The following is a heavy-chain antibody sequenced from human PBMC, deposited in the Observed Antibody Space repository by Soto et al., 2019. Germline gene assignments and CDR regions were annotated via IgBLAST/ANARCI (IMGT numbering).Heavy chain of an antibody. CDR3: VKEYCTGGTCFAAFDL. V-gene: IGHV3-48*03. J-gene: IGHJ3*01. D-gene: IGHD2-8*02. Sequence: EAELVESGGGLVQPGGSLTLSCAASGFIFSDYEVDWVRQAPGRGPEWISYISDGSTTIYYAASVKGRFTISREDAKKSLYLHMNNLRVDDTAIYFCVKEYCTGGTCFAAFDLWGQGTVVTVSS. CDR2: ISDGSTTI. CDR1: GFIFSDYE.